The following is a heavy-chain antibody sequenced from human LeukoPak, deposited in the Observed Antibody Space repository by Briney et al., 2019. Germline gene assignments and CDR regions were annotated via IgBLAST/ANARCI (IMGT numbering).Heavy chain of an antibody. J-gene: IGHJ4*02. CDR3: ARATVTAIHYFDY. D-gene: IGHD2-21*02. Sequence: GGSLRLSCAASGFTVSNSYMSWVRQAPGKGLEWVSVIYSGGSTYYADSVKGRFTISRDNSKNTLYLQMNSLRAEDTAVYYCARATVTAIHYFDYWGQGTLVTVSS. V-gene: IGHV3-53*01. CDR1: GFTVSNSY. CDR2: IYSGGST.